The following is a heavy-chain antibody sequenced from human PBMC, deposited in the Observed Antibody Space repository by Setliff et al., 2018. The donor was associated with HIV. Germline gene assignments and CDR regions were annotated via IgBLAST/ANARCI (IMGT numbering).Heavy chain of an antibody. J-gene: IGHJ6*03. CDR2: IIPILGVA. D-gene: IGHD2-2*01. CDR1: GGTFSSYA. CDR3: ARDHRYCSSTSCYEANYYYYYMDV. Sequence: ASVKVSCKASGGTFSSYAISWVRQAPGQGLDWMGRIIPILGVANYAQRFQGKVTITADKSTSTAYMELTSLRSEDTAVYYCARDHRYCSSTSCYEANYYYYYMDVWGKGTTVTVSS. V-gene: IGHV1-69*04.